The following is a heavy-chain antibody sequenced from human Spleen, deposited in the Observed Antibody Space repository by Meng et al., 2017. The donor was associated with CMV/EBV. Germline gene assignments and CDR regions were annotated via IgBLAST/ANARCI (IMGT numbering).Heavy chain of an antibody. Sequence: EVQLVESGGGLIQPGGSLILSCAASGFTVSSNYMSWVRQAPGKGLEWVSVIYSGGSTYYADSVKGRFTISRDNSKNTLYLQMNSLRAEDTAVYYCARDISLGYYDSSGYYCWGQGTLVTVSS. CDR1: GFTVSSNY. CDR3: ARDISLGYYDSSGYYC. J-gene: IGHJ4*02. D-gene: IGHD3-22*01. V-gene: IGHV3-53*01. CDR2: IYSGGST.